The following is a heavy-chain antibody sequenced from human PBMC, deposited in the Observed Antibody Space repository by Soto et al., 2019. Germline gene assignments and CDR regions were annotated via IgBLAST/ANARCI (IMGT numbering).Heavy chain of an antibody. V-gene: IGHV1-3*01. CDR1: GYTFTSYA. CDR3: ARGGYCSSTSCYLSGYFQH. D-gene: IGHD2-2*01. Sequence: QVQLVQSGAEVKKPGASVKVSCKASGYTFTSYAMHWVRQAPGQRLAWMGWINAGNGNTKYSQKFQGRVTITRDTSASTAYMELSSLRSEDTAVYYCARGGYCSSTSCYLSGYFQHWGQGTLVTVSS. J-gene: IGHJ1*01. CDR2: INAGNGNT.